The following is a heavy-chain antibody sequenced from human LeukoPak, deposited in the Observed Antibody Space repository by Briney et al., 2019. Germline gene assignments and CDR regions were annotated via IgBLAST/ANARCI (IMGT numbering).Heavy chain of an antibody. J-gene: IGHJ4*02. CDR1: GGTFSSYA. CDR3: ARGYAGDY. CDR2: INPNSGGT. V-gene: IGHV1-2*02. D-gene: IGHD5-18*01. Sequence: ASVKVSCKASGGTFSSYAISWVRQAPGQGLEWMGWINPNSGGTNYAQKFQGRVTMTRDTSISTAYMELSRLRSDDTAVYYCARGYAGDYWGQGTLVTVSS.